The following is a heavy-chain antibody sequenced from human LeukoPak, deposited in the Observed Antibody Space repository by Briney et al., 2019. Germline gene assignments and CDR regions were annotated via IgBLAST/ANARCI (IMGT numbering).Heavy chain of an antibody. Sequence: SETLSLTCTASGYSISSGYYWGWIRQPPGKGLEWIGTMHHSGSTYYNPSLKSRVTISVDTSKNQFSLKLNSVTAADTAVYYCARRPHCSTTTCYSRWFDSWGQGTLVTVSS. CDR3: ARRPHCSTTTCYSRWFDS. CDR2: MHHSGST. J-gene: IGHJ5*01. CDR1: GYSISSGYY. D-gene: IGHD2-2*01. V-gene: IGHV4-38-2*02.